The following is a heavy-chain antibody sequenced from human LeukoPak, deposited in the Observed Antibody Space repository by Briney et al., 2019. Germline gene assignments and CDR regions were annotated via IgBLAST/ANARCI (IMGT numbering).Heavy chain of an antibody. D-gene: IGHD2-15*01. V-gene: IGHV3-21*01. Sequence: GGSLRLSCAASGFTFSSYSMNWVRQAPGKGLEWVSSISSSSYIYYADSVKGRFTISRDNAKNSLYLQMNSLRAEDTAVYYCARGAYCSGGSCYSDFDYWGQGTLVTVSS. CDR3: ARGAYCSGGSCYSDFDY. CDR2: ISSSSYI. CDR1: GFTFSSYS. J-gene: IGHJ4*02.